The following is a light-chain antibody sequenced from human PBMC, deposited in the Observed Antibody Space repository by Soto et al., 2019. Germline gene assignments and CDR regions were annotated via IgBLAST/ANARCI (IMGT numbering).Light chain of an antibody. CDR2: GAS. CDR3: QQYNNLPPEYT. CDR1: QSVSSN. Sequence: EIVMTQSPATLSVSPGERATLSCRASQSVSSNLAWYQQKPGQAPRLLIYGASTRTTGIPARFSGSGSGTEFTLTISIRQSEDFAVDYCQQYNNLPPEYTFGQGTKLEIK. V-gene: IGKV3-15*01. J-gene: IGKJ2*01.